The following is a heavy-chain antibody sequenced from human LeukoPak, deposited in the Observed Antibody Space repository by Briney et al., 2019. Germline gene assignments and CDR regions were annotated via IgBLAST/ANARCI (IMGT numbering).Heavy chain of an antibody. CDR3: ARGRSTGYPYYFEC. V-gene: IGHV1-8*03. Sequence: ASVKVSCTASGYTFTSYDINWVRQATGQGLEWMGWMSPNSASTVYAQKLKGRVTITRKTSRSTAHTELSGLRSEDTAVYYCARGRSTGYPYYFECWGQGSLVAVSS. CDR2: MSPNSAST. CDR1: GYTFTSYD. J-gene: IGHJ4*02. D-gene: IGHD5-12*01.